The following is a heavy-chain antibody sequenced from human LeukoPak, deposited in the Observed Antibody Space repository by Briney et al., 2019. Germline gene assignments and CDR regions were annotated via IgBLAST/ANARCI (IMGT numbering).Heavy chain of an antibody. CDR1: GFTFDDYD. D-gene: IGHD6-19*01. CDR3: ARAGILGAVAARLDY. Sequence: GGSLRLSCAASGFTFDDYDMSWVRQAPGKGLEWVSGINWNGGSTGYADSVKGRFTISRDNAKNSLYLQMNSLRAEDTALYYCARAGILGAVAARLDYWGQGTLVTVSS. CDR2: INWNGGST. V-gene: IGHV3-20*04. J-gene: IGHJ4*02.